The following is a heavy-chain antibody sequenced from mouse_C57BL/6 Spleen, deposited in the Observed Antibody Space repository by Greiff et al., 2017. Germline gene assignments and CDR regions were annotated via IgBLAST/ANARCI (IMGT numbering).Heavy chain of an antibody. CDR3: ARDYYGSSYGGY. J-gene: IGHJ2*01. D-gene: IGHD1-1*01. CDR2: INPNNGGT. CDR1: GYTFTDYY. V-gene: IGHV1-26*01. Sequence: VQLQQSGPELVKPGASVKISCKASGYTFTDYYMNWVKQSHGKSLEWIGDINPNNGGTSYNQKFKGKATLTVDKSSSTAYMELRSLTSEDSAVYYCARDYYGSSYGGYWGQGTTLTVSS.